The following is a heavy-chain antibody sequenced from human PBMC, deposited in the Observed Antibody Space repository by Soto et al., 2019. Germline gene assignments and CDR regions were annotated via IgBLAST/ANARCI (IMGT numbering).Heavy chain of an antibody. CDR3: AKTPLVVAATGCAFDI. D-gene: IGHD2-15*01. CDR2: ISGSGSNT. V-gene: IGHV3-23*01. CDR1: GFTFSSHA. J-gene: IGHJ3*02. Sequence: GGSLRLSCAATGFTFSSHAMNWVRQAPGKGLEWVSRISGSGSNTYYTDSVKGRFTISRDNSKNTLYLQMNSLRAEDTAVYYCAKTPLVVAATGCAFDIWGQGTMVTVSS.